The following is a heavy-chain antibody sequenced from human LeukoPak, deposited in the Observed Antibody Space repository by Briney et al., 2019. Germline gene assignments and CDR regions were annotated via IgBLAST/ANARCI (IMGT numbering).Heavy chain of an antibody. CDR1: GGSFSGYY. Sequence: SGTLSLTCAVYGGSFSGYYWSWIRQPPGKGLEWIGEINHSGSTNYNPSLKSRVTISVDRSKNQFSLKLSSVTAADTAVYYCARGYCSGGSCYSSYYYSYMDVWGKGTTVTVSS. CDR3: ARGYCSGGSCYSSYYYSYMDV. V-gene: IGHV4-34*01. J-gene: IGHJ6*03. D-gene: IGHD2-15*01. CDR2: INHSGST.